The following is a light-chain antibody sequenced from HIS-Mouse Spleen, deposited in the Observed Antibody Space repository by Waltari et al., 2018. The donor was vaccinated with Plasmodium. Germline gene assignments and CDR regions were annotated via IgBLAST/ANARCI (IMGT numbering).Light chain of an antibody. J-gene: IGLJ3*02. CDR3: YSTDSSGNHRV. CDR1: AFPKQY. V-gene: IGLV3-10*01. Sequence: SYELTQPPSVSVSPAQTARTTCPGHAFPKQYAYWYQQKQGQAPVLVIYEDSKRPSGIPERFSGSSSGTMATLTISGAQVEDEADYYCYSTDSSGNHRVFGGGTKLTVL. CDR2: EDS.